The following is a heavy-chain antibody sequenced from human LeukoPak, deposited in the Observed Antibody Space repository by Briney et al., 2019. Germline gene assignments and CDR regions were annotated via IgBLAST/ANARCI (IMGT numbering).Heavy chain of an antibody. CDR1: GFIFDTHT. V-gene: IGHV3-23*01. J-gene: IGHJ6*02. Sequence: GGSLRLSCTASGFIFDTHTLTWVRQAPGKGLEWVASISGSGDSTNYGDSVKGRFTISRDNFKRTMHLEMGNLRADDTAMYYCVRRAAVRGMDFWGLGTTVIVS. CDR3: VRRAAVRGMDF. D-gene: IGHD1-14*01. CDR2: ISGSGDST.